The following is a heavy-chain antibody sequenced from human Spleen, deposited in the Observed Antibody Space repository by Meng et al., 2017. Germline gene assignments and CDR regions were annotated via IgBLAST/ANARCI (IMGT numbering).Heavy chain of an antibody. CDR2: ISSSSSYI. D-gene: IGHD5-18*01. CDR3: ARDRSGYSYGTHFVY. J-gene: IGHJ4*02. Sequence: GESLKISCAASGFTFSSYSMNWVRQAPGQGLEWISSISSSSSYIYYADSVKGRFTVSRDNAKNSLSLQMNSLRAEDTATYYCARDRSGYSYGTHFVYWGQGTLVTVSS. CDR1: GFTFSSYS. V-gene: IGHV3-21*06.